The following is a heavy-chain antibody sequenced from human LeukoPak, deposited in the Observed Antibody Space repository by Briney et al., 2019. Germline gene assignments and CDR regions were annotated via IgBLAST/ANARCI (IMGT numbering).Heavy chain of an antibody. CDR1: GLTFSNYW. CDR3: ARDGFGTGSN. V-gene: IGHV3-7*03. D-gene: IGHD3-16*01. CDR2: IKQDGSEE. J-gene: IGHJ4*02. Sequence: GGSLRLSCAASGLTFSNYWMDWVRQAPGKGLEWVANIKQDGSEENYVDSVKGRFIISRDNAKNSLYLQMNTLRADDTAVYYCARDGFGTGSNWGQGTLVTVSS.